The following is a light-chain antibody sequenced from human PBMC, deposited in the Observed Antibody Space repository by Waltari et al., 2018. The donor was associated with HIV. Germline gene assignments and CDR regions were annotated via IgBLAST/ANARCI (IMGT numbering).Light chain of an antibody. CDR1: TGAVTSDHY. CDR2: DTS. J-gene: IGLJ2*01. Sequence: QAVVTQEPSLTMSPGGTVTLTCDSSTGAVTSDHYPYWFQRTPGQAPRTLIYDTSNKHSWTPARFSGSLLGGKAALTLSGAQPEDEAEYYCLLSYGGARVFGGGTKLTVL. V-gene: IGLV7-46*01. CDR3: LLSYGGARV.